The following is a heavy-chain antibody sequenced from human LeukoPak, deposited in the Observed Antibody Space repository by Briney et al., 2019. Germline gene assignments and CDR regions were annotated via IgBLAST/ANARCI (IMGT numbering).Heavy chain of an antibody. CDR3: AKVEGIYYGSGSYIGY. CDR2: IWYDGSNK. CDR1: GFTFSSYG. D-gene: IGHD3-10*01. V-gene: IGHV3-33*06. Sequence: PGGSLRLSCAASGFTFSSYGMHWVRQAPGKGLEWVAVIWYDGSNKYYADSVRGRYTISRDNSKNTLYLQMNSLRAEDTAVYYGAKVEGIYYGSGSYIGYWGQGTLVTVSS. J-gene: IGHJ4*02.